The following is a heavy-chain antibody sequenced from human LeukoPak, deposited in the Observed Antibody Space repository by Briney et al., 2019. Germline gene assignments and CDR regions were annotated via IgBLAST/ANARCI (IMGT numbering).Heavy chain of an antibody. CDR3: ARDRLEDCSSTSCYHNWFDP. J-gene: IGHJ5*02. Sequence: SETLSLTCAVSGGSISSSNWWSWVRQPPGKGLEWIGEIYHSGSTNYNPFLKSRVTISVDKSKNQFSLKLSSVTAADTAVYYCARDRLEDCSSTSCYHNWFDPWGQGTLVTVSS. V-gene: IGHV4-4*02. CDR2: IYHSGST. CDR1: GGSISSSNW. D-gene: IGHD2-2*01.